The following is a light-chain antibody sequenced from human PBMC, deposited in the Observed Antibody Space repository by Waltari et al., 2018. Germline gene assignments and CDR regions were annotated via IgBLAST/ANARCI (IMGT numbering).Light chain of an antibody. Sequence: QSILTQPPSASGAPGQRVTISCSGTSFNDGLNSVYWYQQLPGTAPKLIIYRNNKRPSGVPDRFSGSKSGTSASLAISGLRSEDEGDYYCSAWDDSLSGHYVFGTGTTVTVL. CDR1: SFNDGLNS. J-gene: IGLJ1*01. V-gene: IGLV1-47*02. CDR2: RNN. CDR3: SAWDDSLSGHYV.